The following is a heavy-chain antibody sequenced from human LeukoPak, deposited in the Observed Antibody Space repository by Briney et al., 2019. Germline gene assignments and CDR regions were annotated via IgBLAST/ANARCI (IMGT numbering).Heavy chain of an antibody. CDR2: IYSNEAT. Sequence: SETLSLTCTVSGGSIKGYHWRWIRQPPGKGLEWIGYIYSNEATEYKPSLKSRVTISADTSKNQFSLKLTSVTAADTAIYYCARRNDFDIWGQGTMVTVSS. V-gene: IGHV4-4*08. J-gene: IGHJ3*02. CDR1: GGSIKGYH. CDR3: ARRNDFDI.